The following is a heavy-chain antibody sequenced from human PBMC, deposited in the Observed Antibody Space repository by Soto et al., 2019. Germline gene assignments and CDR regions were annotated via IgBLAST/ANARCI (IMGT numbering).Heavy chain of an antibody. Sequence: ASVKVSCKASGYTFTSYGISWVRQAPGQGLEWMGWISAYNGNTNYAQKLQGRVTMTTDTSTSTAYMELSSLRSEDTAVYYCARTSGPKAGGNSVLYYYYGMDVWGQGTTVTVSS. D-gene: IGHD2-21*02. CDR2: ISAYNGNT. CDR1: GYTFTSYG. J-gene: IGHJ6*02. V-gene: IGHV1-18*01. CDR3: ARTSGPKAGGNSVLYYYYGMDV.